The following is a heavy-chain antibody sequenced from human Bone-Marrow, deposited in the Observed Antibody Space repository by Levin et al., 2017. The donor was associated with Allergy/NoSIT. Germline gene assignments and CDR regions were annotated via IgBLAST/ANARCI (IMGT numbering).Heavy chain of an antibody. V-gene: IGHV3-30*10. CDR2: ISPDENKR. J-gene: IGHJ1*01. CDR1: GFRVDYYA. D-gene: IGHD5/OR15-5a*01. CDR3: AKGDARGLPEK. Sequence: HPGGSLRLSCGVSGFRVDYYAMHWVRQVPDKGLECVSVISPDENKRFYIDSVKGRFTVSRDDSKNTLFLQINRLRPDDTGVYFCAKGDARGLPEKWGRGTLVTVSS.